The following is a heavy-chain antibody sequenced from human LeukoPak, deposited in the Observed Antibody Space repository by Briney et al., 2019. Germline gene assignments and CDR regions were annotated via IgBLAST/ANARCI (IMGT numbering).Heavy chain of an antibody. CDR3: ARFNSVVEAAIDY. V-gene: IGHV4-59*01. CDR1: GGSSSSYY. J-gene: IGHJ4*02. Sequence: SETLSLTCTVSGGSSSSYYWSWMRQPPGKGLEGIGYIYYSGSTNYNPSLKSRVTISVDTSKNQFSLKLSSVTAADTAVYYCARFNSVVEAAIDYWGQGTLVTVSS. D-gene: IGHD2-15*01. CDR2: IYYSGST.